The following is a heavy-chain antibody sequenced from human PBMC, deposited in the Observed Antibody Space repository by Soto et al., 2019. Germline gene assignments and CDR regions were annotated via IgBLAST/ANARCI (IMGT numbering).Heavy chain of an antibody. D-gene: IGHD2-15*01. V-gene: IGHV4-39*01. CDR3: GKVLIGATRHADVYS. CDR2: VYYDEST. CDR1: GVSLNSGHYY. J-gene: IGHJ4*02. Sequence: QVQLQESGPGLLEPLETLSLTCSVSGVSLNSGHYYWVWVRQSPGKGLAWIASVYYDESTFYNPSLKSRVTISIDKPRNQFSLTLKSVTAADTAVYYGGKVLIGATRHADVYSWGQGARVTVSS.